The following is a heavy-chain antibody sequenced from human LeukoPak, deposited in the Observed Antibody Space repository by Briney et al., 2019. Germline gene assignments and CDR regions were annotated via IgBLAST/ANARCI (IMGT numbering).Heavy chain of an antibody. Sequence: GSLRLSCAASGFTFSDYYMSWIRQPPGKGLEWIGEINHSGSTNYNPSLKSRVTISVDTSKNQFSLKLSSVTAADTAVYYCARVAYGDYDNFDYWGQGTLVTVSS. D-gene: IGHD4-17*01. CDR3: ARVAYGDYDNFDY. CDR2: INHSGST. J-gene: IGHJ4*02. V-gene: IGHV4-34*01. CDR1: GFTFSDYY.